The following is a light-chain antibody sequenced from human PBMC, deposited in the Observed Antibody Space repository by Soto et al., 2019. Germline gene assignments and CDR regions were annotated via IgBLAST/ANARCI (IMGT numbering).Light chain of an antibody. Sequence: DIQMTQSPSTLSASIGDRVTITCRASQSLVTWLAWYQQKPGKAPKLLIYDASTLESGVPSRFSGSGSGTEFTLTISSLQTDDFATYYCQQYNSYWWTFGQGTKVEIK. V-gene: IGKV1-5*01. CDR3: QQYNSYWWT. J-gene: IGKJ1*01. CDR1: QSLVTW. CDR2: DAS.